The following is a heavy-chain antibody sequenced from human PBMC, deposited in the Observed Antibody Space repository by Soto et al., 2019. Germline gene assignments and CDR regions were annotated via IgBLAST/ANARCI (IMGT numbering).Heavy chain of an antibody. V-gene: IGHV4-34*01. J-gene: IGHJ4*02. CDR3: ASRGDYYYGSGSYLDFRY. D-gene: IGHD3-10*01. CDR1: GGSFSGYY. Sequence: QVQLQQWGAGLLKPSETLSLTRAVYGGSFSGYYWSWIRQPPGKGLEWIGEINHSGSTNYNPSLKSRVTISIDTSKNQFSLKLSSVTAADTAVYYCASRGDYYYGSGSYLDFRYWGQGTLVTVSS. CDR2: INHSGST.